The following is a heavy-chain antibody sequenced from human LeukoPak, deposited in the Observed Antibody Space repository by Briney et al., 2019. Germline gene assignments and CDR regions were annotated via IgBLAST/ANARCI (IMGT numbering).Heavy chain of an antibody. CDR3: AAETTVVTPEGFDY. Sequence: GSSVKVSCKASGFTFTSFAVQWVRQARGQRLEWIGWIVVGSGNTNYAQKFQERVTITRDMSTSTAYMELSSLRSEDTAVYYCAAETTVVTPEGFDYWGQGTLVTVSS. V-gene: IGHV1-58*01. D-gene: IGHD4-23*01. J-gene: IGHJ4*02. CDR2: IVVGSGNT. CDR1: GFTFTSFA.